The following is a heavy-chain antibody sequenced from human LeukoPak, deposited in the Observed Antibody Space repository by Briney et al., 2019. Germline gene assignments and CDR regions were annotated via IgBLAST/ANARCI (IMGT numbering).Heavy chain of an antibody. D-gene: IGHD3-22*01. CDR1: GFTFSSYG. CDR3: AKEKWITMIVVVITGPFDY. CDR2: ISGSGGST. J-gene: IGHJ4*02. V-gene: IGHV3-23*01. Sequence: GGSLRLSCAASGFTFSSYGMAWVRQAPGKRLEWVSSISGSGGSTYYADSVKGRFTISRDNSKNTLYLQMNSLRAEDTAVYYCAKEKWITMIVVVITGPFDYWGQGTLVTVSS.